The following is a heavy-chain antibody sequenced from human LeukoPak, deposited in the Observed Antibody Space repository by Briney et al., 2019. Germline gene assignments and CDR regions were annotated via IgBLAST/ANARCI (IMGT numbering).Heavy chain of an antibody. CDR2: IYYSGST. CDR3: ARHGNLVVPANYYYMDV. V-gene: IGHV4-59*08. Sequence: SETLSLTCTVSGGSISSYYWSWIRQPPGKGLEWIGHIYYSGSTNYNPSLKSRVTISVDTSKNQFSLKLSSVTAADTAVYYCARHGNLVVPANYYYMDVWGKGTTVTVSS. J-gene: IGHJ6*03. D-gene: IGHD2-2*01. CDR1: GGSISSYY.